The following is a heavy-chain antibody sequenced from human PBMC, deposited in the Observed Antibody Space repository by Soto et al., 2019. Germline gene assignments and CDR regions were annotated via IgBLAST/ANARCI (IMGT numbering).Heavy chain of an antibody. J-gene: IGHJ2*01. V-gene: IGHV4-39*01. D-gene: IGHD3-9*01. Sequence: PGKGMEWIGSIYDSGSTYYNPSLKSRVTISVDTSKNQFSLKLSSVTAADTAVYYCAFFFQAEDGIRDCSTVSAFLLNRSSDL. CDR3: AFFFQAEDGIRDCSTVSAFLLNRSSDL. CDR2: IYDSGST.